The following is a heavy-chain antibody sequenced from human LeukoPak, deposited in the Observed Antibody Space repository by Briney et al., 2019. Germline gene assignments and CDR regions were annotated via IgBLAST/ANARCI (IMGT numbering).Heavy chain of an antibody. J-gene: IGHJ4*02. CDR3: ARRYSTRLCYFDY. CDR2: IYYSGST. D-gene: IGHD6-13*01. CDR1: GGSISSYY. V-gene: IGHV4-59*08. Sequence: PSETLSLTCTVSGGSISSYYWSWIRQPPGKGLEWIGYIYYSGSTNYNPSLKSRATISVDTSKNQFSLKLSSVTAADTAVYYCARRYSTRLCYFDYWGQGTLVTVSS.